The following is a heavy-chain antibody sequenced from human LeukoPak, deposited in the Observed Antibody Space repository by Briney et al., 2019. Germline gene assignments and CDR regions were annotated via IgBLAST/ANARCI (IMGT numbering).Heavy chain of an antibody. Sequence: SVKVSCKASGGTFSSYAISWVRQAPGQGLEWMGRIIPILGIANYAQKFQGRVTMTRDTSISTAYMELSRLRSDDTAVYYCARDNYHAYWGQGTLVTVSS. V-gene: IGHV1-69*04. CDR1: GGTFSSYA. J-gene: IGHJ4*02. CDR3: ARDNYHAY. CDR2: IIPILGIA. D-gene: IGHD4-11*01.